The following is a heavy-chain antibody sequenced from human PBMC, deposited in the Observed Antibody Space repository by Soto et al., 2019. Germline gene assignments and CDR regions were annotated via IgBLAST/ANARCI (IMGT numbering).Heavy chain of an antibody. D-gene: IGHD3-10*01. V-gene: IGHV1-18*01. Sequence: ASVKVSCKASGYTFSNYGFSWVRQAPGQRLEWMGWISAYNGNTNYAQKVQGRVTMTTDTSTGTAYMELRSLRSDDTAVYYCAFGEESRYYYYGMDVWGQGTTVTVSS. J-gene: IGHJ6*02. CDR1: GYTFSNYG. CDR3: AFGEESRYYYYGMDV. CDR2: ISAYNGNT.